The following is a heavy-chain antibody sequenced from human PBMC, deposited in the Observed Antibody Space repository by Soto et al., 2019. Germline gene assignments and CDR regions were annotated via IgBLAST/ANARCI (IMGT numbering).Heavy chain of an antibody. Sequence: PSETLSLTCAVSGGSISSGGYSWSWIRQPPGKGLEWIGYIYHSGSTYYNPSLKSRVTMSVDRSKNQFSLKLSSVTAADTAVHYCARAYEAFDIWGQGTMVTVSS. D-gene: IGHD5-12*01. CDR2: IYHSGST. V-gene: IGHV4-30-2*01. CDR3: ARAYEAFDI. CDR1: GGSISSGGYS. J-gene: IGHJ3*02.